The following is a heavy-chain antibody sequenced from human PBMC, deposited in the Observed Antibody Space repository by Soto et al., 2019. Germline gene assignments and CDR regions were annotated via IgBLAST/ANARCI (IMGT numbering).Heavy chain of an antibody. V-gene: IGHV1-69*13. CDR2: IIPIFGTA. J-gene: IGHJ4*02. Sequence: SVKVSCKASGGTFSSYAISWVRQAPGQELEWMGGIIPIFGTANYAQKFQGRVTITADESTSTAYMELSSLRSEETAVYYCARLGYLRIYGSSALPSYYFDYWGQGSLVTVSS. CDR1: GGTFSSYA. D-gene: IGHD1-26*01. CDR3: ARLGYLRIYGSSALPSYYFDY.